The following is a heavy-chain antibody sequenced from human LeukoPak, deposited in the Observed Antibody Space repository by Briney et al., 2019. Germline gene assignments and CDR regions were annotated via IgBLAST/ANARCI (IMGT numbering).Heavy chain of an antibody. CDR1: GYSISSGYY. J-gene: IGHJ5*02. Sequence: PSETLSLTCTVSGYSISSGYYWGWIRQPPGKGLEWIGSIYHSGSTYYNPSLKSRVTISVDTSKNQFSLKLSSVTAADTAVYYCARDGRSSGWYWGSGWFDPWGQGTLVTVSS. CDR3: ARDGRSSGWYWGSGWFDP. CDR2: IYHSGST. D-gene: IGHD6-19*01. V-gene: IGHV4-38-2*02.